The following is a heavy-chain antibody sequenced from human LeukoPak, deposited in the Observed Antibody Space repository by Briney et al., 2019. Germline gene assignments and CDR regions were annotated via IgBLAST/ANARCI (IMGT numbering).Heavy chain of an antibody. CDR3: ARAPEFSSGWLLDC. J-gene: IGHJ4*02. CDR1: GGSISSYY. CDR2: INHSGST. Sequence: SETLSLTCTVSGGSISSYYWSWIRQPPGKGLEWIGEINHSGSTNYNPSLKSRVTISVDTSKNQFSLKLSSVTAADTAVYYCARAPEFSSGWLLDCWGQGSLLTVSS. V-gene: IGHV4-34*01. D-gene: IGHD6-19*01.